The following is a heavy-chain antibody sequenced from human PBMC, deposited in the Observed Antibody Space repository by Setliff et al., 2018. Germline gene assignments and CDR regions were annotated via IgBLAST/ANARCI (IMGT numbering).Heavy chain of an antibody. CDR3: GRDDDTTSHYSILNF. Sequence: PGGSLRLSCAASGFTVGTFSMHWVRQAPVKGLEWVATISDDGTNALYADSVKGRFTVSRDLSMDTGFLQMDSLRAEDTALYYCGRDDDTTSHYSILNFWGQGTMVTVSS. CDR2: ISDDGTNA. V-gene: IGHV3-30*03. D-gene: IGHD4-4*01. CDR1: GFTVGTFS. J-gene: IGHJ3*01.